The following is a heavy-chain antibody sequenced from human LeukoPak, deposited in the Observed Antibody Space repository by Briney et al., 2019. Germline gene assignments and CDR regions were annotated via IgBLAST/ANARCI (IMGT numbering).Heavy chain of an antibody. D-gene: IGHD5-18*01. CDR3: ARVLLERGYSYGSGLDYYGMDV. J-gene: IGHJ6*02. Sequence: SVKVSCKASGGTFSSYAISWVRQAPGQGLEWMGGIIPIFGTANYAQKFQGRVTITADESTSTAYMELSSLRSEDTAVYYCARVLLERGYSYGSGLDYYGMDVWGQGTTVTVSS. CDR1: GGTFSSYA. V-gene: IGHV1-69*13. CDR2: IIPIFGTA.